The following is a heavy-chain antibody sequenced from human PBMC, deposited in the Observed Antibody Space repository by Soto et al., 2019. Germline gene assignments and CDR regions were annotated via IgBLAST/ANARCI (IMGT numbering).Heavy chain of an antibody. CDR3: AKAYFVWSSEQPYYFDY. V-gene: IGHV3-23*01. CDR1: VFTFSNYA. J-gene: IGHJ4*02. D-gene: IGHD3-16*01. Sequence: EVQLLDSGGGLVQPGGSVRLSCAASVFTFSNYAMTWVRQGPGKGLEWVSGISGSGGRSYYADSVKGRFTISRDNSKSTLYLQMNSLRAEDTAVYYCAKAYFVWSSEQPYYFDYWGQGTLVTVSS. CDR2: ISGSGGRS.